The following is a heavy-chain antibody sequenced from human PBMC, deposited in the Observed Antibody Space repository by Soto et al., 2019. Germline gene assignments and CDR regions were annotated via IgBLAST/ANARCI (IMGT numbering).Heavy chain of an antibody. CDR1: GYTFTSYG. CDR3: ARGLTGGIHYGIAY. CDR2: ISAYNGNT. J-gene: IGHJ4*02. Sequence: VKGSCKASGYTFTSYGISCVRQAPRQGLEWMGWISAYNGNTNYAQKLQGRVTMTTDTSTSTAYMELRSLRSDDPALYFCARGLTGGIHYGIAYCAQASLVTVSS. V-gene: IGHV1-18*04. D-gene: IGHD3-10*01.